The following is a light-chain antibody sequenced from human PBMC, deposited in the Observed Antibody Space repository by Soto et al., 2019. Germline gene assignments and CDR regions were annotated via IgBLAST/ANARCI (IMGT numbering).Light chain of an antibody. CDR3: TKYVGSEIWV. CDR2: EVS. Sequence: QSALTQPPSASGSPGQSVTISCTGTSSDVGAYKYVSWYQQYPGKAPKLMIYEVSKRPSGVPDRFSGSKSGNTASLTVSGLKAEDEADYYCTKYVGSEIWVFGGVTKLTVL. CDR1: SSDVGAYKY. V-gene: IGLV2-8*01. J-gene: IGLJ3*02.